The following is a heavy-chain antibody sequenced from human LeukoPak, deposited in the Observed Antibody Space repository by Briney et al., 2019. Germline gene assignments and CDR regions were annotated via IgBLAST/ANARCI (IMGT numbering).Heavy chain of an antibody. J-gene: IGHJ4*02. V-gene: IGHV3-15*01. Sequence: KPGGSLRLSCAAYGFTFSNAWMSWVRQAPGKGLEWVGRIKSKTDGGTTDYAAPVKGRFTISRDDSKNTLYLQMNSLKTEDTAVYYCTTDLYYYDSSGYYGWGQGTLVTVSS. CDR2: IKSKTDGGTT. CDR3: TTDLYYYDSSGYYG. D-gene: IGHD3-22*01. CDR1: GFTFSNAW.